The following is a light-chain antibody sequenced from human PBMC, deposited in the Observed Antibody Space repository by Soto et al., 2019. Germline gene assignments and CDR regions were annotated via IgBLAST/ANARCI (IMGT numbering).Light chain of an antibody. CDR3: QQYESSTST. CDR2: GAS. Sequence: ESVLTQPPGTLSLSLGERATLSCRASQSVSSSFLAWYQLKPGQAPRLLIYGASSRATGIPDRFSGSGSGTYCTLTISRLDPEDFAVYYCQQYESSTSTCGQGTKVEIK. CDR1: QSVSSSF. J-gene: IGKJ1*01. V-gene: IGKV3-20*01.